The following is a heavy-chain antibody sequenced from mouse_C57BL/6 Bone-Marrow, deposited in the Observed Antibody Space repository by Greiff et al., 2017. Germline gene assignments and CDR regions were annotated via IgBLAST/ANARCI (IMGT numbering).Heavy chain of an antibody. D-gene: IGHD4-1*01. CDR3: ARGGLGRMFAY. CDR1: GYTFTSYW. J-gene: IGHJ3*01. V-gene: IGHV1-59*01. Sequence: VQLQQPGAELVRPGTSVKLSCKASGYTFTSYWMHWVKQRPGQGLEWIGVIDSSDSYTNYNQKFKGKATLTVDTSSSTAYMQLSSLTSEDSAVYYCARGGLGRMFAYWGQGTLVTVSA. CDR2: IDSSDSYT.